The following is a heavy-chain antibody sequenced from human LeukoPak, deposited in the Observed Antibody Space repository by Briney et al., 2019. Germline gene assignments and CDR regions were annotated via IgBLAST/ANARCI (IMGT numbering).Heavy chain of an antibody. CDR3: ARSNRYGSDYPFDY. J-gene: IGHJ4*02. CDR2: IYYSGST. V-gene: IGHV4-59*08. D-gene: IGHD3-10*01. Sequence: SETLSLTCTVSGGSISSYYWSWIRQPPGKGLEWIGYIYYSGSTNYTPSLKSRVSISVDTSKKQFSLKLSSVTAADTAVYYCARSNRYGSDYPFDYWGQGTLVTVSS. CDR1: GGSISSYY.